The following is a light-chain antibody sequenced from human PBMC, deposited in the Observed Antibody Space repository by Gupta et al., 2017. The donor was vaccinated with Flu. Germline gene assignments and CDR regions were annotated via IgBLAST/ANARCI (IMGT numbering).Light chain of an antibody. CDR1: QSVSSTY. Sequence: RATLSCRASQSVSSTYLAWYQQKPGQAPRLLIYDASTRATGTPDRFSGSGSGTDFTLTISRLEPEDFGVYYCQHYTGSPLYTFGQGTTLEIK. V-gene: IGKV3-20*01. CDR3: QHYTGSPLYT. CDR2: DAS. J-gene: IGKJ2*01.